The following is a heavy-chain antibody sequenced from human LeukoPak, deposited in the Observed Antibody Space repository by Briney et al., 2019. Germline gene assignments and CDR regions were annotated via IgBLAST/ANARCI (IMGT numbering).Heavy chain of an antibody. D-gene: IGHD1-26*01. V-gene: IGHV4-59*08. J-gene: IGHJ4*02. CDR3: ARTRYSGRYGDYFDY. CDR2: IYYSGST. CDR1: GGSISSYY. Sequence: SETLSLTCTVSGGSISSYYWSWIRQPPGKGLERIGYIYYSGSTNYNPSLKSRVTISVDTSKNQFSLKLSSVTAAETAVYYCARTRYSGRYGDYFDYWGQGTLVTVSS.